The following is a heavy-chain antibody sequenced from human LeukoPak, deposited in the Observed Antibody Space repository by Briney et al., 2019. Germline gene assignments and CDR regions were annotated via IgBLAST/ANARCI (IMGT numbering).Heavy chain of an antibody. CDR2: ISAYNGNT. CDR3: ARDQWSWAGRMVRGVIITLTY. V-gene: IGHV1-18*01. D-gene: IGHD3-10*01. CDR1: GYSFTSNV. Sequence: ASVKVSCKASGYSFTSNVISWVRQAPGQGLEWMGWISAYNGNTNYAQKLQGRVTMTTDTSTSTAYMELRSLRSDDTAVYYCARDQWSWAGRMVRGVIITLTYWGQGTLVTVSS. J-gene: IGHJ4*02.